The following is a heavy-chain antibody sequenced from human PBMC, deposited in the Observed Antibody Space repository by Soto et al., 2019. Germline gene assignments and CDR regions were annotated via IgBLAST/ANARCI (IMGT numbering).Heavy chain of an antibody. V-gene: IGHV2-26*01. J-gene: IGHJ4*02. CDR2: IFSNDDK. Sequence: SGPTLVNPTETLTLTCTVSGFSLSNARMGVSWIRQPPGKALEWLAHIFSNDDKSYSTSLQSRLTISKDTSRSQVVLTITNIDPGDSATYSCAHAGDYDLLTFDHWGPGTLVTVSS. CDR1: GFSLSNARMG. D-gene: IGHD4-17*01. CDR3: AHAGDYDLLTFDH.